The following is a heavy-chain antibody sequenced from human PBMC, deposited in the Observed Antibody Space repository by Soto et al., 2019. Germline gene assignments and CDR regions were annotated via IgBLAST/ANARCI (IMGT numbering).Heavy chain of an antibody. V-gene: IGHV4-59*01. Sequence: AETLSRTFTVSGGSISSYYWSWIRQPPGKGLEWIGYIYYSGSTTYNPSLKSRVTISVDTSKNQFSLKLSSVTAADTAVYYCARAFGARNWFDPWGQGTLVTVSS. CDR3: ARAFGARNWFDP. CDR2: IYYSGST. D-gene: IGHD3-10*01. J-gene: IGHJ5*02. CDR1: GGSISSYY.